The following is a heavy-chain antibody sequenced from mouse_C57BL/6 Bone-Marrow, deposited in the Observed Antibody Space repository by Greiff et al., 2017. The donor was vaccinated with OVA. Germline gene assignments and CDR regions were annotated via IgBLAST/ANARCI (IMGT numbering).Heavy chain of an antibody. V-gene: IGHV3-6*01. CDR2: ISYDGSN. CDR1: GYSITSGYY. J-gene: IGHJ3*01. D-gene: IGHD1-1*01. CDR3: AREGSSPSWFAY. Sequence: EVKLQESGPGLVKPSQSLSLTCSVTGYSITSGYYWNWIRQFPGNKLEWMGYISYDGSNNYNPSLKNRISITRDTSKNQFFLKLNSVTTEDTATYYCAREGSSPSWFAYWGQGTLVTVSA.